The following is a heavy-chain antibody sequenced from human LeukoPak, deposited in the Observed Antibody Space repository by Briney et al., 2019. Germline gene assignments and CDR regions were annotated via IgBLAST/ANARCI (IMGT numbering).Heavy chain of an antibody. D-gene: IGHD5-12*01. CDR3: ARAYTGYDLGLDY. CDR2: ISYDGSNK. V-gene: IGHV3-30*03. Sequence: GGSLRLSCAASGVTFSSYGMHWVRQAPGKGLEWVAVISYDGSNKYYADPVKGRFTISRDNSKNTLYLQMNSLRAEDTAVYYCARAYTGYDLGLDYWGQGTLVTVFS. CDR1: GVTFSSYG. J-gene: IGHJ4*02.